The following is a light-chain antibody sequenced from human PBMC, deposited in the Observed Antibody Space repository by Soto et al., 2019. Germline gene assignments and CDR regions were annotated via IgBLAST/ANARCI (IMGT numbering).Light chain of an antibody. CDR1: QRISISY. Sequence: EFVLTQSPGTLSVSPGEGATLSCRASQRISISYLAWYQQKPGQAPRLLIYGSSTRATGIPDRFSGSGSETDFTLTISRLEPEDFAVYYCQQYGGSPWTFGQGTKVEIK. J-gene: IGKJ1*01. V-gene: IGKV3-20*01. CDR3: QQYGGSPWT. CDR2: GSS.